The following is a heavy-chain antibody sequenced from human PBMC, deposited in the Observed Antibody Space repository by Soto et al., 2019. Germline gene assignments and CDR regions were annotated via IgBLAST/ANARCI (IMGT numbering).Heavy chain of an antibody. Sequence: GGSLRLSCEASGFTFSDYWMSWVRRAPGKGPEWVANIKFDGSEKQYVDSVRGRFTISRDNSRSSLSLQMNSLRAGDTAVYYCVKDGGYCSSSTCYAPRNHYFDSWGQGTLVTVSS. CDR2: IKFDGSEK. V-gene: IGHV3-7*03. CDR3: VKDGGYCSSSTCYAPRNHYFDS. CDR1: GFTFSDYW. J-gene: IGHJ4*02. D-gene: IGHD2-2*01.